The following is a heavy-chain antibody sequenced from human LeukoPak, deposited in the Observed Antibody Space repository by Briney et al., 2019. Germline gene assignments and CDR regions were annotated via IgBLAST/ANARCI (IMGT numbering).Heavy chain of an antibody. V-gene: IGHV3-48*01. CDR1: GFTFSTYS. Sequence: GGSLRLSCAASGFTFSTYSMSRVRQAPGKGLEWVSYISSSSSTISYPDSVKGRFTISRDNAKNSLYLQMNNLRAEDTAVYYCARDRCTNGVCYTFAYWGQGTLVTVSS. CDR3: ARDRCTNGVCYTFAY. J-gene: IGHJ4*02. CDR2: ISSSSSTI. D-gene: IGHD2-8*01.